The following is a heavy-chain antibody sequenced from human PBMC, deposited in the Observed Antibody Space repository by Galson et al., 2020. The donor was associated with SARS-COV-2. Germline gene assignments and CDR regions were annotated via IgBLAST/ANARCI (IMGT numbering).Heavy chain of an antibody. Sequence: GESLKISCAASGFTFSSYAMHWVRQAPGKGLEWVAVISYDGSNKYYADSVKGRFTISRDNSKNTLYLQMNSLRAEDTAVYYCARDVNGGDYWGQGTLVTVSS. CDR1: GFTFSSYA. J-gene: IGHJ4*02. V-gene: IGHV3-30*04. CDR3: ARDVNGGDY. CDR2: ISYDGSNK. D-gene: IGHD2-8*01.